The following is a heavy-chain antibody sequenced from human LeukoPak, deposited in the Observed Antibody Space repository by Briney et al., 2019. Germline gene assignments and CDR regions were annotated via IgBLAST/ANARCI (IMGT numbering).Heavy chain of an antibody. D-gene: IGHD3-9*01. CDR3: ARDRLLRSFVWMPVPLLGHNWFDP. CDR1: GFTFSSGA. J-gene: IGHJ5*02. CDR2: IYHDGSHK. V-gene: IGHV3-30*04. Sequence: TGRSLRLSCAASGFTFSSGAMHWVRQGPLKGLEWLAVIYHDGSHKYYADSVKARFIVSRDDSNNTLLLQMNSLGPEDTAVYYCARDRLLRSFVWMPVPLLGHNWFDPWGQGTRVTVSS.